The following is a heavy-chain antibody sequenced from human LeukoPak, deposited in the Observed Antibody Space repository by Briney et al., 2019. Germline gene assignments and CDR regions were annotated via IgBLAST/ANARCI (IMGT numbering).Heavy chain of an antibody. D-gene: IGHD3-22*01. CDR1: GFTLRDYT. J-gene: IGHJ4*02. CDR2: IRREDYSRTT. V-gene: IGHV3-49*03. Sequence: PGRPLRLSCSASGFTLRDYTVIWFRQAPGKGLEWVGLIRREDYSRTTEYATSVKDSFTISRDDSNSIAYLHMNSLKTEDTAVYYCTDSSGYLLPDYWGQGTLVTVSS. CDR3: TDSSGYLLPDY.